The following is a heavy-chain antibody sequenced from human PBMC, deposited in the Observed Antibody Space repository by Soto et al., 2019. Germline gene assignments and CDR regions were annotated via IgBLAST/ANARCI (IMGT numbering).Heavy chain of an antibody. Sequence: QVQLVQSGAEVKKPGASVKVSCKASGYTFTKYAIHWVRQAPGQGLEWMGWINAGSANTKYSQKFQGRVTATRDTSATTVYMELSSLRFEDTAVYYCARGEGYCSGGVCYRWFDPWGQGSLVTVSS. CDR3: ARGEGYCSGGVCYRWFDP. CDR2: INAGSANT. J-gene: IGHJ5*02. CDR1: GYTFTKYA. V-gene: IGHV1-3*01. D-gene: IGHD2-15*01.